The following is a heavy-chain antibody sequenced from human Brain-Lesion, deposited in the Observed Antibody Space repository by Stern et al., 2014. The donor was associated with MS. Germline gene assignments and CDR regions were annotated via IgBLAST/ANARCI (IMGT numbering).Heavy chain of an antibody. J-gene: IGHJ4*02. CDR2: IIPFLNTT. Sequence: VQLVDSGAEVKKPGSSVKGSCKASGGTFTTHPITWWRQAPGQGLEWMGGIIPFLNTTNYAQNFQGRTTITADKSTGTTYMEISSLRSDDTAVYYCASSVVASGHWGQGTLVIVS. V-gene: IGHV1-69*06. CDR1: GGTFTTHP. D-gene: IGHD2-21*01. CDR3: ASSVVASGH.